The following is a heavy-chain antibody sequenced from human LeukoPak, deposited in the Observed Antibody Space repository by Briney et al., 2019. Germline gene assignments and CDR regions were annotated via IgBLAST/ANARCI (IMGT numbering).Heavy chain of an antibody. CDR3: ARACSSWYRFEY. D-gene: IGHD6-13*01. Sequence: GSSVQVSCKASGGTFSSYAISWVRQAPGQGLEWTGRIIPIFGTANYAQKFQGRVTITTDESTSTAYMELSSLRSEDTAVYYCARACSSWYRFEYWGQGTLVTVSS. CDR1: GGTFSSYA. V-gene: IGHV1-69*05. CDR2: IIPIFGTA. J-gene: IGHJ4*02.